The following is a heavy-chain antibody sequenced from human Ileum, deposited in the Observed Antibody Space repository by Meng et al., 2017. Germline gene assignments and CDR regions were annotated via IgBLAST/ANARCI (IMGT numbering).Heavy chain of an antibody. CDR2: AST. CDR3: ARDHWGSLDY. D-gene: IGHD7-27*01. J-gene: IGHJ4*02. Sequence: QVQLQESGPGRVGPSQTLSLICTVSGGSVSSAGYQWGWIRQPPGKGLEWIGYASTNYNPSLKSRVTISLDTSKNQFSLKLSSVTAADTAVYYCARDHWGSLDYWGQGILVTVSS. CDR1: GGSVSSAGYQ. V-gene: IGHV4-61*08.